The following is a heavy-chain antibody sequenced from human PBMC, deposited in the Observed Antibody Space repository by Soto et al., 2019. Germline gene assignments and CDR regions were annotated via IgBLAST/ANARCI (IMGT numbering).Heavy chain of an antibody. CDR2: IYHSGST. Sequence: PSETLSLTCAVSGGSISSGGYSWSWIRQPPGKGLEWIGYIYHSGSTYYNPSLKSRVTISVDRSKNQFSLKLSSVTAADTAVYYCASGEQQLGLIDYWGQGPLVTVSS. V-gene: IGHV4-30-2*01. CDR3: ASGEQQLGLIDY. D-gene: IGHD6-13*01. J-gene: IGHJ4*02. CDR1: GGSISSGGYS.